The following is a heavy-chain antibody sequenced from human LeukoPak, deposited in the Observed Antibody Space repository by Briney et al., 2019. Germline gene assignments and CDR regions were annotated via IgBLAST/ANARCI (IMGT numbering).Heavy chain of an antibody. Sequence: SETLSLTCAVYGGSFSGYYWSWIRQPPGKGLEWIGEINHSGSTNYNPSLKSQVTISVDTSKNQFSLKLSSVTAADTAVYYCARGQGVVPAAYYYYYYYMDVWGKGTTVTVSS. J-gene: IGHJ6*03. CDR3: ARGQGVVPAAYYYYYYYMDV. CDR2: INHSGST. D-gene: IGHD2-2*01. CDR1: GGSFSGYY. V-gene: IGHV4-34*01.